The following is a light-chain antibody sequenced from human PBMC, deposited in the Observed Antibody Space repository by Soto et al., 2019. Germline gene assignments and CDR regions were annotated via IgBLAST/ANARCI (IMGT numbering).Light chain of an antibody. J-gene: IGLJ1*01. V-gene: IGLV2-14*03. CDR2: DVS. CDR1: SSDVGAYNF. CDR3: SSYTSRRTHV. Sequence: QSAPTQPASVSGSPGQSITISCTGTSSDVGAYNFVSWYQQHPGKATKLMIFDVSSRPSGVSDRFSGSNSGNTASLTISGLDAEDEGDYYCSSYTSRRTHVFGSGTKLTVL.